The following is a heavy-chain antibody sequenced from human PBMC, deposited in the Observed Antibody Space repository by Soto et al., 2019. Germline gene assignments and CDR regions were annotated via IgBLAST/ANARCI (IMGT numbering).Heavy chain of an antibody. Sequence: TLSLTCTVSGGSISSGGYYWSWIRQHPGKGLEWIGYIYYSGSTYYNPSLKSRVTISVDTSKNQFSLKLSSVTAADTAVYYCARRLVRYNWNYRWFDPWGQGTLVTVSS. CDR1: GGSISSGGYY. D-gene: IGHD1-7*01. CDR3: ARRLVRYNWNYRWFDP. J-gene: IGHJ5*02. V-gene: IGHV4-31*03. CDR2: IYYSGST.